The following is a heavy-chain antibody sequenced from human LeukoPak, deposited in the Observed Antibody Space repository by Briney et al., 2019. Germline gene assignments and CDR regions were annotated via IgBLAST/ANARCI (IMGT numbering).Heavy chain of an antibody. D-gene: IGHD6-19*01. CDR2: IYYSGST. CDR1: GGSISSYY. J-gene: IGHJ4*02. Sequence: PSETLSLTCTVSGGSISSYYWSWIRQPPGKGLEWIGYIYYSGSTNYNPSLKSRVTISVDTSKNQFSLKLSSVTAADTAVYYCARAAVARAPFDYWGQGTLVTVSS. CDR3: ARAAVARAPFDY. V-gene: IGHV4-59*01.